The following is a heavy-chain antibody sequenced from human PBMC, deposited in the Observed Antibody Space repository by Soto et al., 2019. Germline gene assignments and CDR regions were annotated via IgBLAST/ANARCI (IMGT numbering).Heavy chain of an antibody. J-gene: IGHJ5*02. Sequence: QGYLVQSGGGVKQPGASVIVSCKTSGYSFTTYGISWVRQAPGQGLEWMGWISVYSGATTYAHNFRDRVTMSTDTLTATAHLDLRNLTSDDTAVYYCARGGGVNAIWNPWGQGTLVIVSS. CDR1: GYSFTTYG. V-gene: IGHV1-18*01. D-gene: IGHD2-21*01. CDR2: ISVYSGAT. CDR3: ARGGGVNAIWNP.